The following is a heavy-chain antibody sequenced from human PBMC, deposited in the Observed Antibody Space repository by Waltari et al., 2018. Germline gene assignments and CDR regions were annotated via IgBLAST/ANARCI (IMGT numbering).Heavy chain of an antibody. CDR3: ARHPAMTIMLWYFDL. CDR1: GGSISSSSYY. V-gene: IGHV4-39*01. CDR2: SYYSGST. J-gene: IGHJ2*01. D-gene: IGHD2-8*01. Sequence: QLQLQESGPGLVKPSETLSLTCTVSGGSISSSSYYWGWIRQPPGKGLEWIGGSYYSGSTYYNPSLTSRVTISVDTSKIQFCLKLSSVTAADTAVYYCARHPAMTIMLWYFDLWGRGTLVTVSS.